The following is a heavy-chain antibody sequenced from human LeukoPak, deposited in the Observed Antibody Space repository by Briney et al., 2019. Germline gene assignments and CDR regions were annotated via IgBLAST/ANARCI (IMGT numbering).Heavy chain of an antibody. CDR2: IYYSGST. Sequence: KPSETLSLTCTVSGGSISSSSYYWSWIRQPPGKGLEWIGSIYYSGSTYYNPSLKSRVTISVDTSKNQFSLKLSSVTAADTAVYYCARDSGRDVSDYWGQGTLVTVSS. J-gene: IGHJ4*02. CDR3: ARDSGRDVSDY. CDR1: GGSISSSSYY. V-gene: IGHV4-39*07.